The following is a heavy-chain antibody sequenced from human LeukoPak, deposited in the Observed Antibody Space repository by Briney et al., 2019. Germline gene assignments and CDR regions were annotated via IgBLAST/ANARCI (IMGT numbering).Heavy chain of an antibody. V-gene: IGHV3-48*02. CDR1: GFTFSSYT. Sequence: PGGSLRLSCAASGFTFSSYTMNWVRQAPGKGLEWVSYIDTSSTTIYYADSVEGRFTISRDNDRNSLDLQMNSLRDADTAVYYCARGGYWTAFYPFDYWGQGTLVTVSS. D-gene: IGHD3/OR15-3a*01. CDR2: IDTSSTTI. CDR3: ARGGYWTAFYPFDY. J-gene: IGHJ4*02.